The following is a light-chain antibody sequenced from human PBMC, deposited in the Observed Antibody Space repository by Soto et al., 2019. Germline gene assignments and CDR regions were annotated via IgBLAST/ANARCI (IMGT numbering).Light chain of an antibody. CDR1: QSITNY. J-gene: IGKJ1*01. CDR2: AAS. CDR3: QQSYSTPWT. V-gene: IGKV1-39*01. Sequence: DIQMTQSPSSLSASVGDRVTITCRASQSITNYLNWYQQKPGKAPKLLIYAASSLQSGVPSRFSGSESGTDFTLSISSRQPEDFATYYCQQSYSTPWTFGQGTKAEIK.